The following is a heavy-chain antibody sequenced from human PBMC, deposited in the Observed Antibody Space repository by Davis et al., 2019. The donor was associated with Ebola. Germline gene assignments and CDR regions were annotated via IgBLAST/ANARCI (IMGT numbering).Heavy chain of an antibody. CDR1: GYTFTSYG. CDR2: ISAYNGNT. D-gene: IGHD6-19*01. J-gene: IGHJ4*02. CDR3: ARDSSGWYYFDY. Sequence: AASVKVSCKASGYTFTSYGISWVRQAPGQGLEWMGWISAYNGNTNYAQKFQGRVTITRDTSASTAYMELSSLRSEDTAVYYCARDSSGWYYFDYWGQGTLVTVSS. V-gene: IGHV1-18*04.